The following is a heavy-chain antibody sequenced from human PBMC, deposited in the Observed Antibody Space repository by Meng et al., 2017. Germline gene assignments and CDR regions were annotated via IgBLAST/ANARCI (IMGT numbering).Heavy chain of an antibody. CDR3: AKEAVADSNFDY. Sequence: VQLVECGGGCVQPGGCLSLSCSASGFTFISYAMSWVRHAPGKGLEWVSAISGSGGSTYYADSVKGRFTISRDNSKNTLYLQMNSLRAEDTAVYYCAKEAVADSNFDYWGQGTLVTVSS. CDR1: GFTFISYA. CDR2: ISGSGGST. V-gene: IGHV3-23*04. D-gene: IGHD6-19*01. J-gene: IGHJ4*02.